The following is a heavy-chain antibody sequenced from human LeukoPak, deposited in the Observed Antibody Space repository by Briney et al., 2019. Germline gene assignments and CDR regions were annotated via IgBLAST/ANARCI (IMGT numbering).Heavy chain of an antibody. CDR2: INPNSGGT. CDR3: ARGSYCSGGSCYYYTFDY. D-gene: IGHD2-15*01. V-gene: IGHV1-2*02. Sequence: GASVKVSCKASVYTFTGYYMHWVRQAPGQGLEWMGWINPNSGGTNYAQKFQGRVTMTRDTSISTAYMELSRLRSDDTAVYYCARGSYCSGGSCYYYTFDYWGQGTLVTVSS. J-gene: IGHJ4*02. CDR1: VYTFTGYY.